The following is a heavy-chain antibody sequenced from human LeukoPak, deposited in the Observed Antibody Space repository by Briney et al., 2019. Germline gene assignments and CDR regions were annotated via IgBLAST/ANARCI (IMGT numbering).Heavy chain of an antibody. CDR2: VYYSGST. V-gene: IGHV4-59*01. CDR3: AIFDSSGSYFDY. CDR1: GGSISSYY. Sequence: SETLSLTCSVSGGSISSYYWSWMRQSPEKGLEWIGYVYYSGSTNDNPSLRSRVTISVDTSKNQFSLRLSSVTAADTAVYFCAIFDSSGSYFDYWGQGTLVTVSS. J-gene: IGHJ4*02. D-gene: IGHD3-22*01.